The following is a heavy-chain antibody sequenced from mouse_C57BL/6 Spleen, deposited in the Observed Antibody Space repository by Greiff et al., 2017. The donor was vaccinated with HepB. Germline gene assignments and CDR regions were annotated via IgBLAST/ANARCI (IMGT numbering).Heavy chain of an antibody. CDR1: GFTLRNYW. D-gene: IGHD2-4*01. CDR3: TGRLRGGYFDG. CDR2: IRLKSDNYAT. Sequence: DVQLQESGGGLVQPGGSMKLSCVASGFTLRNYWMNWVRQSPEKGLEWVAQIRLKSDNYATHYAESVKGRFTISRDDSKSSVYLQMNNLRAEDTGIYYCTGRLRGGYFDGWGTGTTVTVAS. V-gene: IGHV6-3*01. J-gene: IGHJ1*03.